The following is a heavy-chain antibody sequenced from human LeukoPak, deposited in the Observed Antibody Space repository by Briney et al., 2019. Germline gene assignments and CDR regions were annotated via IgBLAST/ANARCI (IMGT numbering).Heavy chain of an antibody. V-gene: IGHV3-23*01. CDR3: AKFQRSYGDYADWFDP. D-gene: IGHD4-17*01. CDR1: GFTFSTYA. CDR2: ISGSGGST. Sequence: GGSLRLSCAASGFTFSTYAMSWVRQAPGKGLEWVSAISGSGGSTYYADSVKGRFTISRDNSKNTLYLQMNSLRAEDTAVYYCAKFQRSYGDYADWFDPWGQGTLVTVSS. J-gene: IGHJ5*02.